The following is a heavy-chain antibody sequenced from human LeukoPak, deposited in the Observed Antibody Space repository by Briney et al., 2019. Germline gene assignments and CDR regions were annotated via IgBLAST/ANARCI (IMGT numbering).Heavy chain of an antibody. Sequence: GASVKVSCKASGYTFTSYGISWVRQAPGQGLEWMGWISAYNGNTNYAQKRQGRVTMTTDTSTSTAYMELRSLRSDDTAVYYCARHSSSWYGYYYYGMDVWGQGTTVTVSS. J-gene: IGHJ6*02. D-gene: IGHD6-13*01. CDR1: GYTFTSYG. V-gene: IGHV1-18*01. CDR3: ARHSSSWYGYYYYGMDV. CDR2: ISAYNGNT.